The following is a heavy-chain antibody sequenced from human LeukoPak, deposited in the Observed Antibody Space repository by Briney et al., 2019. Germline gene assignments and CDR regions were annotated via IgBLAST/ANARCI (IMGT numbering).Heavy chain of an antibody. CDR3: ARETPSSSGWLYYGMDV. V-gene: IGHV3-30*03. Sequence: GGSLGLSCAASGFTFSSYGMHWVRQAPGKGLEWVAVISYDGSNKYYADSVKGRFTISRDNSKNTLYLQMNSLRAEDTAVYYCARETPSSSGWLYYGMDVWGQGTTVTVSS. CDR1: GFTFSSYG. CDR2: ISYDGSNK. D-gene: IGHD6-19*01. J-gene: IGHJ6*02.